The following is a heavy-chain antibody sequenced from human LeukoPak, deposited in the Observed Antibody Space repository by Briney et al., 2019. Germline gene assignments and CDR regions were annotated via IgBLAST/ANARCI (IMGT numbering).Heavy chain of an antibody. CDR1: GYTFTSYY. V-gene: IGHV1-46*01. D-gene: IGHD3-10*01. CDR2: INPSGGST. J-gene: IGHJ4*02. Sequence: ASVKVSCKASGYTFTSYYMHWVRQAPGQGLEWMGIINPSGGSTSYPQKFQGRVTMTRDMSTSTVYMELSSLRSEDTAVYYCARRKSGGEIDYWGQGTLVTVSS. CDR3: ARRKSGGEIDY.